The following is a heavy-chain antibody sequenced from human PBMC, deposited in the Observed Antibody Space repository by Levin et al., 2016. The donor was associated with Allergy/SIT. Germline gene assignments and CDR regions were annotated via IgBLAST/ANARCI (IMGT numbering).Heavy chain of an antibody. CDR1: GFTFSTYW. D-gene: IGHD3-10*01. J-gene: IGHJ4*02. V-gene: IGHV3-7*05. Sequence: GESLKISCAASGFTFSTYWMAWVRQAPGRGLEWVANIKEDGSVKHYVGSVRGRFTISRDNAKDSVYLQMNSLKDEDTAVYYCARDARGSLEYWGQGTLVTVSS. CDR3: ARDARGSLEY. CDR2: IKEDGSVK.